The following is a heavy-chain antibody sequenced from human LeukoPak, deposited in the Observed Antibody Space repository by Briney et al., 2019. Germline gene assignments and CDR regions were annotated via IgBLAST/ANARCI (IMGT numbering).Heavy chain of an antibody. D-gene: IGHD3-10*01. J-gene: IGHJ6*02. V-gene: IGHV1-2*04. CDR1: GYTFTVYY. CDR2: INPNSGGT. Sequence: ASVKVSCKPSGYTFTVYYIHWVRQAPGQGLEWMGWINPNSGGTNYAQKFQGWVTMTRDTSISTAYMELSRLRSDDTAVYYCARDGGSGSYYYYGMDVWGQGTTVTVSS. CDR3: ARDGGSGSYYYYGMDV.